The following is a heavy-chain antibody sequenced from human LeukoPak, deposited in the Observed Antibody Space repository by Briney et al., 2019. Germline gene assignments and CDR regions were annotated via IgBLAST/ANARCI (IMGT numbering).Heavy chain of an antibody. J-gene: IGHJ4*02. Sequence: PGRSLRLSCATSGFTFNRFGMHWVRQAPGKGLEWVAVIWYEGSNKDYADSVKGRFTISRDNSKNTLYLQMSGLRAEDTAVYYCATSAHIEVGTAPPPDYWGQGTLVTVTS. CDR1: GFTFNRFG. CDR3: ATSAHIEVGTAPPPDY. D-gene: IGHD2-21*02. V-gene: IGHV3-33*01. CDR2: IWYEGSNK.